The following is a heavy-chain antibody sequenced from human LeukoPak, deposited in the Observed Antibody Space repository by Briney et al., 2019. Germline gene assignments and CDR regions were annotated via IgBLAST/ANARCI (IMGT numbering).Heavy chain of an antibody. CDR1: GGSISSYY. J-gene: IGHJ4*02. Sequence: PSETLSLTCTVSGGSISSYYWSWIRQPAGKGLEWIGRIYTSGSTNYNPSLKSRVTMSVDTSKNQFSLKLSSVTAADTAVYYCARGDYDFWSGSYPGFDYWGRGTLVTVSS. V-gene: IGHV4-4*07. CDR2: IYTSGST. CDR3: ARGDYDFWSGSYPGFDY. D-gene: IGHD3-3*01.